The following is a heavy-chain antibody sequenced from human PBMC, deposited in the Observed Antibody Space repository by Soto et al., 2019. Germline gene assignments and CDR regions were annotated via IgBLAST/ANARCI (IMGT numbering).Heavy chain of an antibody. V-gene: IGHV4-39*07. D-gene: IGHD6-19*01. J-gene: IGHJ5*02. CDR3: ARDTAIKVAGTNWFDP. Sequence: PSETLSLTCTVSGGSISSSSYYWGWIRQPPGKGLEWIGSIYYSGSTYYNPSLKSRVTISVDTSKNQFSLKLTSVTAADTAVYYCARDTAIKVAGTNWFDPWGQGALVTVSS. CDR2: IYYSGST. CDR1: GGSISSSSYY.